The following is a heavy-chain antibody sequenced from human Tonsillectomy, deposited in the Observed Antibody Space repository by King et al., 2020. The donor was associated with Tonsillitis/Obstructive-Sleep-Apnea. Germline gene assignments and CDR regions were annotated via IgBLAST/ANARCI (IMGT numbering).Heavy chain of an antibody. V-gene: IGHV4-59*01. CDR3: ARVIVVIITKKSYWYFDL. D-gene: IGHD3-22*01. CDR2: IYYSGST. CDR1: GGSISSYY. Sequence: VQLQESGPGLVKPSETLSLTCTVSGGSISSYYWSWIRQPPGKGLEWIGYIYYSGSTNYNPSLKSRVTISVDTSKNQFSLKLSSVTAADTAVYYCARVIVVIITKKSYWYFDLWGRGTLVTVSS. J-gene: IGHJ2*01.